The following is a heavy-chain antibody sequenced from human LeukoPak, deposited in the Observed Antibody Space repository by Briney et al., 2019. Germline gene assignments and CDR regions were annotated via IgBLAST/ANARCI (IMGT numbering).Heavy chain of an antibody. CDR1: GDSINDYY. Sequence: PSETLSLTCTVSGDSINDYYWSWIRQPPGKGLEWIGYIYHSGSTNYNPSLKSRVTISVDTSKNQFSLKLSSVTAADTAVYYCARDGYSSSWYWFDPWGQGTLVTVSS. CDR3: ARDGYSSSWYWFDP. CDR2: IYHSGST. V-gene: IGHV4-59*01. J-gene: IGHJ5*02. D-gene: IGHD6-13*01.